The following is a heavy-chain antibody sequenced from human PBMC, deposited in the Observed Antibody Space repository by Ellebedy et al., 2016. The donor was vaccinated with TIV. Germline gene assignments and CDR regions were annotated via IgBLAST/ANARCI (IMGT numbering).Heavy chain of an antibody. D-gene: IGHD6-19*01. CDR3: ARARSSGWLHTPDY. Sequence: AASVKVSCKASGYSFLNYYMHWVRHPPGQGLEWMGIINPNDDTKGYAQNFPGRLTMTRDTSTSTVYMELSSLRSEDTAVYYCARARSSGWLHTPDYWGQGLLVTVSS. CDR2: INPNDDTK. J-gene: IGHJ4*02. V-gene: IGHV1-46*01. CDR1: GYSFLNYY.